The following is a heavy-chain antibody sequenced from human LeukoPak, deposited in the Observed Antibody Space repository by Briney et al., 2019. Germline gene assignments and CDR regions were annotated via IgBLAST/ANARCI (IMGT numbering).Heavy chain of an antibody. V-gene: IGHV3-23*01. CDR1: GFTFNNYA. CDR2: ISTSGGST. D-gene: IGHD1-26*01. J-gene: IGHJ1*01. Sequence: GGSLSPAYAASGFTFNNYAMSWVRQAPGKGLEWVSSISTSGGSTYYADSVKGRFTISRDNSKNTLDLQMNGLRAEDTAVYYCAKDPRVGASASEHFHHWGQGTPGPVSS. CDR3: AKDPRVGASASEHFHH.